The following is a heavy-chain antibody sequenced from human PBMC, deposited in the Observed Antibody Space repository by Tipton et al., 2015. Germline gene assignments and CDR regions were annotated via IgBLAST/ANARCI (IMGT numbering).Heavy chain of an antibody. CDR1: GFSFSTYW. CDR2: IKQDGSEK. J-gene: IGHJ4*02. V-gene: IGHV3-7*05. Sequence: SLRLSCAASGFSFSTYWMTWVRQAPGKGLEWVANIKQDGSEKHYLDSVKGRFNIARDNAKNALYLHMNSLRAEDTAVYYCARNYLEYDYSWGRWRSGYFDYWGQGTLVTVSS. CDR3: ARNYLEYDYSWGRWRSGYFDY. D-gene: IGHD3-16*01.